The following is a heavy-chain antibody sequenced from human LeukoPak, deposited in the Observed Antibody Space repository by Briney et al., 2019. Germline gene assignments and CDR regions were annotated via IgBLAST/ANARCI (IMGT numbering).Heavy chain of an antibody. D-gene: IGHD6-13*01. Sequence: GGSLRLSCAASGFTFSSYWMHWVRQVPGKGLVWVSRINNDGRSTGYADSVKGRFTISRDNAKNSLYLQMNSLRAEDTAVYYCARDRGLAGYSSSWYLYYFDYWGQGTLVTVSS. CDR3: ARDRGLAGYSSSWYLYYFDY. J-gene: IGHJ4*02. CDR2: INNDGRST. CDR1: GFTFSSYW. V-gene: IGHV3-74*01.